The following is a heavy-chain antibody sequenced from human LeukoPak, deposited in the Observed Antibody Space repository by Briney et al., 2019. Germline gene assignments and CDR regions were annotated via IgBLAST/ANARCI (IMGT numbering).Heavy chain of an antibody. CDR1: GFTFSSYS. D-gene: IGHD5-24*01. CDR2: ISSSSSYI. Sequence: GESLRLSCAASGFTFSSYSMNWVRQAPGKGLEWVSSISSSSSYIYYADSVKGRFTISRDNAKNSLYLQMNSLRAEDTAVCYCVRDSGYSPLYYYYYMDVWGKGTTVTVSS. V-gene: IGHV3-21*01. J-gene: IGHJ6*03. CDR3: VRDSGYSPLYYYYYMDV.